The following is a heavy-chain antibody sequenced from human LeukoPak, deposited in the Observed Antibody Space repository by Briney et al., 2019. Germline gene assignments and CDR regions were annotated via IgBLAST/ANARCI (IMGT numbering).Heavy chain of an antibody. J-gene: IGHJ4*02. CDR1: GGSFSGYY. D-gene: IGHD6-19*01. CDR2: INHSGST. CDR3: ARGRRGLVAVAGTGYFDY. Sequence: SETLSLTCAVYGGSFSGYYWSWIRQPPGKGLEWIGEINHSGSTNYNPSLKSRVTISVDTSKNQFSLKVSSVTAADTAVYYCARGRRGLVAVAGTGYFDYWGQGTLVTVSS. V-gene: IGHV4-34*01.